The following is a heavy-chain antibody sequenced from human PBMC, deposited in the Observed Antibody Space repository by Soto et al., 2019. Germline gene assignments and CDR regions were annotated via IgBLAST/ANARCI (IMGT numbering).Heavy chain of an antibody. CDR2: ISAYNGNT. V-gene: IGHV1-18*01. Sequence: WASVKVSCKASGYTFTSYGISWVRQAPGQGLEWMGWISAYNGNTNYAQKLQGRVTMTTDTSTSTAYMELRSLRSDDTAVYYCARDYRITIFGVDIWGDYYYGMDVWGQGTTVTVSS. J-gene: IGHJ6*02. D-gene: IGHD3-3*01. CDR3: ARDYRITIFGVDIWGDYYYGMDV. CDR1: GYTFTSYG.